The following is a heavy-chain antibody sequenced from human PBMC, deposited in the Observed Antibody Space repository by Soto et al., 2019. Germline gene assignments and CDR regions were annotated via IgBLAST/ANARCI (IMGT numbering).Heavy chain of an antibody. CDR1: CYA. D-gene: IGHD3-10*01. V-gene: IGHV1-3*01. Sequence: CYAIYWGRQAPGQRLEWMGWINAGNGNTKYSQKFQGRVTITRDTSASTAYMELSSLRSEDTAVYYCARDMGFGLSDYWGQGTLVTVSS. J-gene: IGHJ4*02. CDR2: INAGNGNT. CDR3: ARDMGFGLSDY.